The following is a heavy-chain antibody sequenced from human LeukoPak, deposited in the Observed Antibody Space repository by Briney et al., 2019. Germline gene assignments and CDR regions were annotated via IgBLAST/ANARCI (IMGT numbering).Heavy chain of an antibody. J-gene: IGHJ4*02. Sequence: ASVKVSCKASGYTFTSYGISWVRQAPGQGLEWMGWISAYNGNTNYAQKLQGRVTMTTDTSTSTAYMELRSLRSDDTAVYYCARDPGYYDSSGLGGDYWGQGTLVTVSS. CDR1: GYTFTSYG. CDR3: ARDPGYYDSSGLGGDY. CDR2: ISAYNGNT. V-gene: IGHV1-18*01. D-gene: IGHD3-22*01.